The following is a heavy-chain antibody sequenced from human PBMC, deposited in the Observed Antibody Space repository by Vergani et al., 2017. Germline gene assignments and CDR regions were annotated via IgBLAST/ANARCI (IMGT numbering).Heavy chain of an antibody. V-gene: IGHV3-15*01. Sequence: EVQLVESGGGLVQPGGSLRLSCAASGFTFSNAWMSWVRQAPGKGLEWVGRIKSKTDGGTTDYAAPVKGRFTISRDDSKNTLYLQMNSLKTEDTAVYYCTTVFRSSWYVLGGCFQHWGQGTLVTVSS. CDR1: GFTFSNAW. D-gene: IGHD6-13*01. CDR3: TTVFRSSWYVLGGCFQH. CDR2: IKSKTDGGTT. J-gene: IGHJ1*01.